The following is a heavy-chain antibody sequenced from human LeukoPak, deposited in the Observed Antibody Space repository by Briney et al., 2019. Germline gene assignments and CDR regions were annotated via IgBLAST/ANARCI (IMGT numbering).Heavy chain of an antibody. CDR1: GGSFSGYY. D-gene: IGHD5-24*01. CDR2: INHSGST. J-gene: IGHJ4*02. Sequence: SETLSLTCVVYGGSFSGYYWSWIRQPPGKGLEWIGEINHSGSTNYNPSLKSRVTISVDTSKNQFSLKLSSVTAADTAVYYCARSRGWLQSHPLGYWGQGTLVAVSS. CDR3: ARSRGWLQSHPLGY. V-gene: IGHV4-34*01.